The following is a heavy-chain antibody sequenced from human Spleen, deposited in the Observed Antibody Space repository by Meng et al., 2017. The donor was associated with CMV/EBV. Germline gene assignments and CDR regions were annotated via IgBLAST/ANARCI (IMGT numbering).Heavy chain of an antibody. J-gene: IGHJ4*02. Sequence: GGYLRLSCAASGFTFSNYAMSWVRQAPGKGLEWVSVIYSGASRTYYADSVKGRFSISRDNSKNTLYLQMSSLRAEDTAVYYCATIVGAGGDSFDYWGQGTLVTVSS. CDR3: ATIVGAGGDSFDY. V-gene: IGHV3-23*03. CDR2: IYSGASRT. D-gene: IGHD1-26*01. CDR1: GFTFSNYA.